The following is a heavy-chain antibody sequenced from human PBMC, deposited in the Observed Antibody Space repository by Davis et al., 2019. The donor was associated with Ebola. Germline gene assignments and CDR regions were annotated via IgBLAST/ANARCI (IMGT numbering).Heavy chain of an antibody. Sequence: PGGSLRLSCAASGFTFSNYAMHWVRQAPGKGLEWVALTSFDGTKKYNADSVKGRFTISRDNSKNTLYVQMNSLRVEDTAVYYCARERSEQWLLLDFWGQGTLVTVSS. J-gene: IGHJ4*02. CDR1: GFTFSNYA. V-gene: IGHV3-30-3*01. CDR3: ARERSEQWLLLDF. D-gene: IGHD6-19*01. CDR2: TSFDGTKK.